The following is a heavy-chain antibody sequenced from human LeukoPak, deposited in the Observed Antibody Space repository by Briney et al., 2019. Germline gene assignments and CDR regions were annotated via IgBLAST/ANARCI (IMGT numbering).Heavy chain of an antibody. CDR2: IRYDGSNK. CDR3: AILGRSGYYYDRSY. Sequence: PGGSLRLSCAASGFTFSSYGMHWVRQAPGKGLEWVAFIRYDGSNKYYADSVKGRFTISRDNSKNTLYLQMNSLRAEDTAVYYCAILGRSGYYYDRSYWGQGTLVTVSS. V-gene: IGHV3-30*02. J-gene: IGHJ4*02. CDR1: GFTFSSYG. D-gene: IGHD3-22*01.